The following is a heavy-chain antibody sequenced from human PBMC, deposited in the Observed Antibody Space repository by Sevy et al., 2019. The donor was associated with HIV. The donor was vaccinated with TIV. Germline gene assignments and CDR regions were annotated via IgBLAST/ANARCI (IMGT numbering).Heavy chain of an antibody. Sequence: GGSLRLSCVASGFTFKTYNMNWVRQAPGKGLEWVSYITSSSSIIYYADSVRDRFTISRDDAKNYLYLQMNSLRPEDTAVSFCARDGLPAPEKFDYWGQGTQVTVSS. D-gene: IGHD6-13*01. J-gene: IGHJ4*02. CDR2: ITSSSSII. V-gene: IGHV3-48*01. CDR1: GFTFKTYN. CDR3: ARDGLPAPEKFDY.